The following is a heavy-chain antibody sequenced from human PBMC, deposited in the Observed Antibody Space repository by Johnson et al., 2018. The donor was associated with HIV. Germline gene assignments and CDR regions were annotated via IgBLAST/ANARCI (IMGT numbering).Heavy chain of an antibody. Sequence: VQLVESGGGVIRHGGSLRLACEASGFTFDDYGMSWVRQAPGKGLEWVSGFNWNGDNTGYADSVKGRFTISRDNAKNSLYLQMNSLRAEDTAVYYCANLVADYDSSGEQPNDAFDIWGQGTMVTVSS. CDR2: FNWNGDNT. D-gene: IGHD3-22*01. CDR1: GFTFDDYG. CDR3: ANLVADYDSSGEQPNDAFDI. J-gene: IGHJ3*02. V-gene: IGHV3-20*04.